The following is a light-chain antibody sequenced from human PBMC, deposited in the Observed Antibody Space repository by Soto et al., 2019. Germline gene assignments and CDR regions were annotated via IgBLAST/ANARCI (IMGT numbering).Light chain of an antibody. CDR2: EVT. V-gene: IGLV2-8*01. J-gene: IGLJ3*02. Sequence: QSALTQPPSASGSPGQSVTISCTGTSSDVGAYNYVSWYQQHAGKAPKLVIYEVTKRPSVVPDRFSGSKSVNTASLTVSGLQAEDEADYYCSSFASSNTWVFGGGTKLTVL. CDR1: SSDVGAYNY. CDR3: SSFASSNTWV.